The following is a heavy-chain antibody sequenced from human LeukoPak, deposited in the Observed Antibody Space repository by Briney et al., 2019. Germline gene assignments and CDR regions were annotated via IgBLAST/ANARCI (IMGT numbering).Heavy chain of an antibody. Sequence: ASVKVSCKASGYTFTGYYMHWVRQAPGQGLEWMGWINPNSGGTNYAQKFQGRVTMTRDTSISTAYMELSRLRSDDTAVYYCARSNYYGSGRYWYFDLWGRDTLVTVSS. CDR3: ARSNYYGSGRYWYFDL. J-gene: IGHJ2*01. CDR2: INPNSGGT. V-gene: IGHV1-2*02. CDR1: GYTFTGYY. D-gene: IGHD3-10*01.